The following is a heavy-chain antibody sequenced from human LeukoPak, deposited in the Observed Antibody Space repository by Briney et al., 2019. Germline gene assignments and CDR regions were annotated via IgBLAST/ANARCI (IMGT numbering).Heavy chain of an antibody. D-gene: IGHD1-14*01. CDR3: ARAYGTPISYYYYGMDV. CDR1: GFTVSSNY. Sequence: GGSLRLSCAASGFTVSSNYMSWVRQAPGKGLEWVSVIYSGGSTYYADSAKGRFTISRDNSKNTLYPQMNSLRAEDTAVYYCARAYGTPISYYYYGMDVWGQGTTVTVSS. J-gene: IGHJ6*02. V-gene: IGHV3-53*01. CDR2: IYSGGST.